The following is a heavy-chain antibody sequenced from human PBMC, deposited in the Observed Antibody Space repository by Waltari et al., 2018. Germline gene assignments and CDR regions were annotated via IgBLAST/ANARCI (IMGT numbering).Heavy chain of an antibody. D-gene: IGHD4-17*01. CDR3: ARDGKYGDYNWGPQYYFDY. J-gene: IGHJ4*02. CDR2: IYKSGGN. Sequence: QVQLQESGPGLVKPSQTLSLTCTVSGGSISSGGYYWSWIRQHPGKGLEWIGYIYKSGGNDYNPSLKSRVTIAVDRSKNQFSLKLSSVTAADTAVYYCARDGKYGDYNWGPQYYFDYWGQGTLVTVSS. V-gene: IGHV4-31*03. CDR1: GGSISSGGYY.